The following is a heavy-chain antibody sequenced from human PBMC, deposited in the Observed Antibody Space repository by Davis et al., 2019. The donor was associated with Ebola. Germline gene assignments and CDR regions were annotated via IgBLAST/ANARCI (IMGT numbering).Heavy chain of an antibody. D-gene: IGHD1-26*01. J-gene: IGHJ4*02. CDR2: ISSSSSYI. V-gene: IGHV3-21*01. CDR1: GFTFSSYS. CDR3: ARERGGSYFG. Sequence: GESLKISCAASGFTFSSYSMNWVRQAPGKGLEWVSSISSSSSYIYYADSVKGRFTISRDNAKNSLYLQMNSLRAEDTAVYYCARERGGSYFGWGQGTLVTVSS.